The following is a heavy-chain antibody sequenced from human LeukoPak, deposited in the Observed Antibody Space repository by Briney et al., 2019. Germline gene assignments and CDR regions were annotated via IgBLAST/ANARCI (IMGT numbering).Heavy chain of an antibody. D-gene: IGHD3-10*01. V-gene: IGHV4-39*07. J-gene: IGHJ4*02. CDR3: ARGLWFGEFFFDY. Sequence: SETLSLTCTVSGGSISSSSYYWGWIRQPPGKGLEWVGSIYYSGSTYTNPSLKSRVTISGNTSKNQFSLKLSTVTAAVTAVYYCARGLWFGEFFFDYWGQGTLVTVSS. CDR2: IYYSGST. CDR1: GGSISSSSYY.